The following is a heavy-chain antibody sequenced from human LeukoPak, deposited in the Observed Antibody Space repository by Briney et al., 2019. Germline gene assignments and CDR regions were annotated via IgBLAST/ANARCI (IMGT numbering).Heavy chain of an antibody. D-gene: IGHD2-15*01. CDR2: IRTSGRTK. CDR1: GFTFSSYE. J-gene: IGHJ6*03. V-gene: IGHV3-48*03. Sequence: GRSLRLSCVASGFTFSSYEMNWDRQAPGKGLEWISYIRTSGRTKYYADSVKGRLTISRNNAKNSLKLQMSSMRAEDTAVYYCAREGRGDGSDAYGRYCCGPDQQVYNDYFMDVWGKGTPVTVSS. CDR3: AREGRGDGSDAYGRYCCGPDQQVYNDYFMDV.